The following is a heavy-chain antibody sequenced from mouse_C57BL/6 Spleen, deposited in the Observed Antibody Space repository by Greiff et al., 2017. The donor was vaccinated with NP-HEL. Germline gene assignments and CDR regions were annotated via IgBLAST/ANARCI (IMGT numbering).Heavy chain of an antibody. CDR2: IDPSDSYT. D-gene: IGHD3-2*02. CDR1: GYTFTSYW. CDR3: ARRAQATHYAMDY. V-gene: IGHV1-69*01. J-gene: IGHJ4*01. Sequence: VQLQQSGAELVMPGASVKLSCKASGYTFTSYWMHWVKQRPGQGLEWIGEIDPSDSYTNYNQKFKGKSTLTVDKSSSTAYMQLSSLTSEDSAVYYCARRAQATHYAMDYWGQGTSVTVSS.